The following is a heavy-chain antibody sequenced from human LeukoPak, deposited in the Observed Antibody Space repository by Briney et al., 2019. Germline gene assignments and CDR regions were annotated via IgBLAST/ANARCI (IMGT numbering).Heavy chain of an antibody. CDR1: GYPISTGYH. J-gene: IGHJ4*02. V-gene: IGHV4-38-2*02. CDR2: VYRSGST. D-gene: IGHD7-27*01. Sequence: SETLSLTCVVSGYPISTGYHWGWIRQPPGEGLEWIGSVYRSGSTYYNPSLKSRVTISVDTSKNQISLKVRSVTAADTAVYYCARENWVFDYWGQGILVTVSS. CDR3: ARENWVFDY.